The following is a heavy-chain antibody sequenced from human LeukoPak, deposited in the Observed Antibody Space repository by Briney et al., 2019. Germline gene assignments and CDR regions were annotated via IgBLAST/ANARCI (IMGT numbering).Heavy chain of an antibody. CDR2: ISVYNGNT. V-gene: IGHV1-18*01. Sequence: ASVKVSCKASGYIFTSYGISWVRRAPGQGLEWMGWISVYNGNTNYPQRLQGRVTMTTDTSTTTAYMELRSMRSGDTAVYYCARDINGYYYDSHGYYPTDLWGQGTLVTVSS. CDR1: GYIFTSYG. CDR3: ARDINGYYYDSHGYYPTDL. J-gene: IGHJ5*02. D-gene: IGHD3-22*01.